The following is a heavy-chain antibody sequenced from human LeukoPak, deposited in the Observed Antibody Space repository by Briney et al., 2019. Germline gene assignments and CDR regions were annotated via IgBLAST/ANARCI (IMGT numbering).Heavy chain of an antibody. CDR3: ARGELVRMVRGVIIGC. CDR1: GYTFTGYY. V-gene: IGHV1-2*02. D-gene: IGHD3-10*01. CDR2: INPNSGGT. J-gene: IGHJ4*02. Sequence: EASVKVSCKASGYTFTGYYMHWVRQAPGQGLEWMGWINPNSGGTNYAQKFQGRVTMTRDTSISTAYMELSRLRSDDTAVYHCARGELVRMVRGVIIGCWGQGTLVTVSS.